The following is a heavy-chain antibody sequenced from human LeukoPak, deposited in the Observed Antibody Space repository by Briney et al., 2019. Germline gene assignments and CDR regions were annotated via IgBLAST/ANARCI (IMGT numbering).Heavy chain of an antibody. J-gene: IGHJ3*02. CDR1: GGTLGRYA. CDR2: VSPIYGTS. V-gene: IGHV1-69*13. CDR3: ARDCSGGRCYGAFDI. D-gene: IGHD2-15*01. Sequence: ASVKVSCKASGGTLGRYAITWVRQAPGQRLEWMGGVSPIYGTSDYAQRFQGRVTISADESTSTAFLEVRSLRSEDTAVYYCARDCSGGRCYGAFDIWGQGTLVIVSS.